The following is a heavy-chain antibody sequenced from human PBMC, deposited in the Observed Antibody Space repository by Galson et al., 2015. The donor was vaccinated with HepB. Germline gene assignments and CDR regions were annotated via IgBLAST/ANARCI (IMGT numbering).Heavy chain of an antibody. Sequence: LSLTCAVSGGSFSGYYWSWIRQPPGKGLEWIGETNHSGHTNYNPSLKSRVTILVDTSQNQFSLNLRSVTAADTAVYYCVERAVAGPLSWFDPWGQGTLVTVSS. J-gene: IGHJ5*02. V-gene: IGHV4-34*01. D-gene: IGHD6-19*01. CDR2: TNHSGHT. CDR1: GGSFSGYY. CDR3: VERAVAGPLSWFDP.